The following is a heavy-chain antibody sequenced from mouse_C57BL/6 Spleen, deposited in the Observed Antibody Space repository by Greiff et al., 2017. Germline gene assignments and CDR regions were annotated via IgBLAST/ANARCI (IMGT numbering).Heavy chain of an antibody. D-gene: IGHD2-12*01. J-gene: IGHJ3*01. CDR1: GFTFNTYA. CDR3: VREELLRFAY. Sequence: DVKLVESGGGLVQPKGSLKLSCAASGFTFNTYAMHWVRQAPGKGLEWVARIRSKSSNDATYYADSVKDRFTISRDDSQSMLYLQMNNLKTEDTAMYYCVREELLRFAYWGQGTLVTVSA. V-gene: IGHV10-3*01. CDR2: IRSKSSNDAT.